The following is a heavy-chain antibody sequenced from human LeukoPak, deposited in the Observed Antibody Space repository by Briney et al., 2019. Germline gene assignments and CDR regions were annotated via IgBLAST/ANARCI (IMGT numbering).Heavy chain of an antibody. V-gene: IGHV4-39*07. CDR2: IYYSGST. CDR1: GGSISSNNYY. CDR3: ARASVGATRADAFDI. D-gene: IGHD1-26*01. Sequence: SETLSLTCTVSGGSISSNNYYWGWIRQPPGKGLEWIGSIYYSGSTYYNPSLKSRVTISVDTSKNQFSLKLSAVTAADTAVYYCARASVGATRADAFDIWGQGTMVTVSS. J-gene: IGHJ3*02.